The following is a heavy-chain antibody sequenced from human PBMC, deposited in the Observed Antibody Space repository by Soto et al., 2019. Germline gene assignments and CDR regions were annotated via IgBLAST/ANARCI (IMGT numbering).Heavy chain of an antibody. V-gene: IGHV3-33*01. CDR1: GFTLSSYG. D-gene: IGHD4-17*01. CDR3: ARTLDYDYGDLTEDY. Sequence: QVQLVESGGGVVQPGRSLRLTCAASGFTLSSYGMHWVRQAPGKGLEWVAVIWYDGSIKNYADSVKGRFTISRDNSKNTLYLQMNSLRAEDTAVYYCARTLDYDYGDLTEDYWGQGTLVIVSS. CDR2: IWYDGSIK. J-gene: IGHJ4*02.